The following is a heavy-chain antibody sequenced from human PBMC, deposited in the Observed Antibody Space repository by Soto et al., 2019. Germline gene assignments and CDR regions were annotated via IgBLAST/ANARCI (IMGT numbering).Heavy chain of an antibody. D-gene: IGHD1-26*01. CDR2: ISSSSSTI. V-gene: IGHV3-48*02. CDR1: GFTFSSYS. CDR3: ARDRYFAYSGSYPYYYYGMDV. J-gene: IGHJ6*02. Sequence: HPGGSLRLSCAASGFTFSSYSMNWVRQAPGKGLEWVSYISSSSSTIYYADSVKGRFTISRDNAKNSLYLQMNSLRDEDTAVYYCARDRYFAYSGSYPYYYYGMDVRGQGTTVTVSS.